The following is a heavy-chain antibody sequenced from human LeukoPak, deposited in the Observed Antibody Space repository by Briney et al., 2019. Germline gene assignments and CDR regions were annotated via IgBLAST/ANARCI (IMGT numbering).Heavy chain of an antibody. CDR2: IIPILGIA. D-gene: IGHD5-12*01. V-gene: IGHV1-69*04. CDR3: ARGSGYDPKLDY. J-gene: IGHJ4*02. CDR1: GGTFSSYA. Sequence: ASVKVSCKASGGTFSSYAISWVRQAPGQGLEWMGRIIPILGIANYAQKFRGRVTITADKSTSTAYMELSSLRSEDTAVYYCARGSGYDPKLDYWGQGTLVTVSS.